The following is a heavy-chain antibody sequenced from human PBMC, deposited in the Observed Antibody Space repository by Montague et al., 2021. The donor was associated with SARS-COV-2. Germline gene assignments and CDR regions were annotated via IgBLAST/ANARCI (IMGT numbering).Heavy chain of an antibody. V-gene: IGHV3-9*01. Sequence: SLRLSCAVSGFTFSGFAMHWVRQTPGQGLEWVTVIRCHGGRIGYADSVMGRFTISRDNSKNSLYLQMNSLRPEDTALYYCAKDTGSAGGTLDYCDYWGQGTLVTVSS. CDR2: IRCHGGRI. J-gene: IGHJ4*02. CDR1: GFTFSGFA. CDR3: AKDTGSAGGTLDYCDY. D-gene: IGHD6-13*01.